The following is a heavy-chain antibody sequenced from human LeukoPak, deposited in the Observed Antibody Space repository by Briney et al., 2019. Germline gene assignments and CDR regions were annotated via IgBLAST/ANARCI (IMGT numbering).Heavy chain of an antibody. Sequence: PSETLSLTCTVSGGSISSYCWSWIRQPAGKGLEWIGRIYTSGSTNYNPSLKSRVTMSVDTSKNQFSLKLSSVTAADTAVYYCARGFDYYYGSGSYYNPTYYFDYWGQGTLVTVSS. CDR1: GGSISSYC. J-gene: IGHJ4*02. CDR2: IYTSGST. V-gene: IGHV4-4*07. D-gene: IGHD3-10*01. CDR3: ARGFDYYYGSGSYYNPTYYFDY.